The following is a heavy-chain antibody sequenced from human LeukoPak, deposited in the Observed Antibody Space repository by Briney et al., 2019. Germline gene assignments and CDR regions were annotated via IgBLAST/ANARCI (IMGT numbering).Heavy chain of an antibody. D-gene: IGHD6-13*01. V-gene: IGHV3-43*02. CDR3: AKEFRIAAAGDY. CDR2: ISGDGDST. J-gene: IGHJ4*02. CDR1: GFTFDAYS. Sequence: GGSLRLSCAASGFTFDAYSMSWVRQVPGKGVEWVSLISGDGDSTYYADSVKGRFTISRDNSQNSLYLQMNSLRTEDTALYYCAKEFRIAAAGDYWGQGTLVTVSS.